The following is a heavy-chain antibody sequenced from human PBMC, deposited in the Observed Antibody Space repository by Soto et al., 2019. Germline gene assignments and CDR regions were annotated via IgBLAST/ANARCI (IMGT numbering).Heavy chain of an antibody. CDR3: ARIVIRFGELLAHDAFDI. J-gene: IGHJ3*02. V-gene: IGHV3-74*01. CDR2: INSDGSST. Sequence: GGSLRLSCAASGFTFSSYWMHWVRQAPGKGLVWVSRINSDGSSTSYADSVKGRFTISRDNAKNTLYLQMNSLRAEDTAVYYCARIVIRFGELLAHDAFDIWGQGTMVTVSS. CDR1: GFTFSSYW. D-gene: IGHD3-10*01.